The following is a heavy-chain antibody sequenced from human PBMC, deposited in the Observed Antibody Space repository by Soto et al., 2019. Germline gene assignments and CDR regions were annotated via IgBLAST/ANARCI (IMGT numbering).Heavy chain of an antibody. CDR2: IYYSGST. J-gene: IGHJ6*03. V-gene: IGHV4-59*08. D-gene: IGHD3-3*01. CDR1: GGSISSYY. CDR3: ARRLAAGDFWSGYPRRHDYYMDV. Sequence: SETLSLTCTVSGGSISSYYWSWIRQPPGKGLEWIGYIYYSGSTNYNPSLKSRVTISVDTSKNQFSLKLSSVTAADTAVYYCARRLAAGDFWSGYPRRHDYYMDVWGKGTTVTVSS.